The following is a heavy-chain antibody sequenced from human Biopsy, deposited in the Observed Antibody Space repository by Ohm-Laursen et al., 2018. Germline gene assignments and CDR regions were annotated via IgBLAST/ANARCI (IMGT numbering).Heavy chain of an antibody. J-gene: IGHJ4*02. D-gene: IGHD3-22*01. V-gene: IGHV1-18*01. CDR2: IGGDNGDT. CDR3: ARDGKYDSRGY. Sequence: GSSVKVSCKASGHTFISFGITWVRQAPGQGLEWVGYIGGDNGDTKYAQKFQGRVTMTTDTSTSTAYMELRSLRSDDTAFYYCARDGKYDSRGYWGPGTLVTVSS. CDR1: GHTFISFG.